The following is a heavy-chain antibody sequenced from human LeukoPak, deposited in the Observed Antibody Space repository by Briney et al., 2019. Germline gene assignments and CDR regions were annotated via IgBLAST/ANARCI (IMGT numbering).Heavy chain of an antibody. CDR3: ASGRITIFGVVENWFDP. V-gene: IGHV1-2*02. CDR1: GYTFTGYY. Sequence: ASVKVSCKASGYTFTGYYMHWVRQAPGQGLEWMGWINPNSGGTNYAQKFQGRVTMTRDTSISTAYMELSRLRSGDTAVYYCASGRITIFGVVENWFDPWGQGTLVTVSS. D-gene: IGHD3-3*01. J-gene: IGHJ5*02. CDR2: INPNSGGT.